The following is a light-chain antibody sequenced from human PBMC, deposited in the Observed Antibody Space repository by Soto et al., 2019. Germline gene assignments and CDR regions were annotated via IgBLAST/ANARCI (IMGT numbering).Light chain of an antibody. CDR2: GAS. J-gene: IGKJ4*01. CDR3: QQYGNSPPLT. Sequence: EIVLTQSPGTLSLSQGERATLSCRACQSVSSHLAWYQQRPGQAPRLLIYGASSRATGITDRFSGSGSGTDFTLTISRLEPADFALYYGQQYGNSPPLTLGGGTKVEIK. V-gene: IGKV3-20*01. CDR1: QSVSSH.